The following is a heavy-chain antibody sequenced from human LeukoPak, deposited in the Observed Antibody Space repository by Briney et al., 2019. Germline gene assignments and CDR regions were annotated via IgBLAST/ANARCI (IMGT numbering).Heavy chain of an antibody. V-gene: IGHV3-53*01. Sequence: PGGSLRLSCAASGFTVSSNYMSWVRQAPGKGLEWASVIYSGGSTYYADSVKGRFTISRDNSKNTLYLQMNSLRAEDTAVYYCARSPGDYDWYFDLWGRGTLVTVSP. CDR1: GFTVSSNY. CDR3: ARSPGDYDWYFDL. J-gene: IGHJ2*01. D-gene: IGHD4-17*01. CDR2: IYSGGST.